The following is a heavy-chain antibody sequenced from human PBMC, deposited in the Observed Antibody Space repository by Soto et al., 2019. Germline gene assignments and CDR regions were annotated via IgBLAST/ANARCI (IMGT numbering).Heavy chain of an antibody. CDR2: IYSDGST. Sequence: GGSLRLSCAASGFTVGTNYMSWVRQAPGKGLEWVSVIYSDGSTFYADSVKGRFTISRHNSKNTLYLQMNTLREEDTAVYYCARDPGRFGERILWGQGTLVTVSS. V-gene: IGHV3-53*04. CDR3: ARDPGRFGERIL. CDR1: GFTVGTNY. D-gene: IGHD3-16*01. J-gene: IGHJ4*02.